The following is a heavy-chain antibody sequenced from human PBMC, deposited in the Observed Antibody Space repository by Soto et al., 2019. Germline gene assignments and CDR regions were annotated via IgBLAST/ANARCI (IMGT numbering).Heavy chain of an antibody. CDR1: GYSFTSLD. Sequence: QVQLVQSGAEVREPGASVKVSCKASGYSFTSLDINWVRQTAGQGLEWMGWMQPSTGRTGYAQKFQGRVTLTRDTSINTDYMGLTTLTADDTAFYCCGRGVSAGVDYWGPGTLVTGSS. J-gene: IGHJ4*02. V-gene: IGHV1-8*01. CDR3: GRGVSAGVDY. D-gene: IGHD1-26*01. CDR2: MQPSTGRT.